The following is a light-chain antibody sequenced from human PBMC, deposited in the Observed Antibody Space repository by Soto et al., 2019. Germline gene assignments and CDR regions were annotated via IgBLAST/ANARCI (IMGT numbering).Light chain of an antibody. Sequence: DIQMTQSQSSLSASVGDRVTITCRASQGIRNYLAWYQQKPGKVPKLLIYAASTLQSGVPSRFSGSGSGTDFALAISSLQPGDVATYFCQKYNSAPWTFGQGTKVEIK. CDR1: QGIRNY. CDR3: QKYNSAPWT. J-gene: IGKJ1*01. V-gene: IGKV1-27*01. CDR2: AAS.